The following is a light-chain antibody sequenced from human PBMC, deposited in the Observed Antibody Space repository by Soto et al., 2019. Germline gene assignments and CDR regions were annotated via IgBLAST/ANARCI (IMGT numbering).Light chain of an antibody. V-gene: IGKV3-20*01. CDR3: QQYGSSPT. CDR1: QSLSSSY. Sequence: EIVLTQSPGPLSLSPGERATLSCRASQSLSSSYLAWYQQKPGQAPRLLIYGSFSRATGIPDRFSGRGSGTGSTLTISRLEPEDFAVYYCQQYGSSPTFGQGTKVDIK. J-gene: IGKJ1*01. CDR2: GSF.